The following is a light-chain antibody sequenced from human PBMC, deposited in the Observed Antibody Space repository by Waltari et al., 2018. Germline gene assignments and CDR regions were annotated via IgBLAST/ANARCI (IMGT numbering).Light chain of an antibody. Sequence: DIQMTQSPSSLSASVGDRVTITCRASQSISNYLNWYQQKPGNAPKLPIYAASSLQSGVPSRFSGSGSGTDFTLTISSLQPEDFATYYCQQSYSTPLTFGGGTKVEIK. V-gene: IGKV1-39*01. CDR2: AAS. CDR3: QQSYSTPLT. J-gene: IGKJ4*01. CDR1: QSISNY.